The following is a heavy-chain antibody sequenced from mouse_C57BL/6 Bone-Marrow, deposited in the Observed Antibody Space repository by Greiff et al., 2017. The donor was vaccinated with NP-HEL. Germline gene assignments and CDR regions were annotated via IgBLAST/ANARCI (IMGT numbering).Heavy chain of an antibody. CDR1: GYTFTSYW. V-gene: IGHV1-64*01. Sequence: QVQLQQSGAELVKPGASVKLSCKASGYTFTSYWMHWVKQRPGQGLEWIGMIHPNSGSTNYNEKFKSKATLTVDKSSSTAYMQLSSLTSEDSAVYYCAREGGVGYFDYWGQGTTLTVSS. D-gene: IGHD1-1*01. CDR2: IHPNSGST. CDR3: AREGGVGYFDY. J-gene: IGHJ2*01.